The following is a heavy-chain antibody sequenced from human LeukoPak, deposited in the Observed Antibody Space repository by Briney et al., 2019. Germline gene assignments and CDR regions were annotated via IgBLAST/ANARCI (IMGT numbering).Heavy chain of an antibody. J-gene: IGHJ4*02. D-gene: IGHD3-22*01. Sequence: ASVKVSCKVSGYTLTELSMHWVRQAPGKGLEWMGGFDPEDGETIYAQKFQGRATMTRDTSINTAYMEMSRLRSDDTAVYYCARAVSKINYYDSSGFVGGYWGQGTLVTVSS. CDR2: FDPEDGET. CDR3: ARAVSKINYYDSSGFVGGY. CDR1: GYTLTELS. V-gene: IGHV1-24*01.